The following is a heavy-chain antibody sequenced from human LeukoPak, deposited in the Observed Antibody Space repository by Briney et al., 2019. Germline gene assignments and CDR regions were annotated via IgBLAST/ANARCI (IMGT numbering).Heavy chain of an antibody. CDR3: ARVDAGYVWGSYRINWFDP. V-gene: IGHV1-8*01. J-gene: IGHJ5*02. D-gene: IGHD3-16*02. Sequence: ASVKVSCKASGYTFTSYDINWVRQATGQGLEWMGWMNPNSGNTGYAQKFQGRVTMTRNTSISTAYMELSSLRSEDTAVYYCARVDAGYVWGSYRINWFDPWGQGTLVTVSS. CDR1: GYTFTSYD. CDR2: MNPNSGNT.